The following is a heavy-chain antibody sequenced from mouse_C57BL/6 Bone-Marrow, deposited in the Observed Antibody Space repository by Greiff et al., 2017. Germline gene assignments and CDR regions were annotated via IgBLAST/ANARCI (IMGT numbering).Heavy chain of an antibody. CDR1: GYTFTDYN. Sequence: EVQLQQSGPELVKPGASVKIPCKASGYTFTDYNMDWVKQSHGKSLEWIGDINPNNGGTIYNQKFKGKATLTVDKSSSTAYMELRSLTSEDTAVYYCARSIPDITTVVADYYAMDYWGQGTSVTVSS. V-gene: IGHV1-18*01. J-gene: IGHJ4*01. CDR3: ARSIPDITTVVADYYAMDY. CDR2: INPNNGGT. D-gene: IGHD1-1*01.